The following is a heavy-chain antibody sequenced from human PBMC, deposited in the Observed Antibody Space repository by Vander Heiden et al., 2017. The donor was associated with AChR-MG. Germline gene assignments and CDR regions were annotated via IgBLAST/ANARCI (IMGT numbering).Heavy chain of an antibody. CDR2: IDNSGST. Sequence: QVQLQESGPGLVKPSQTLSLTCTVSGGSTSSGDYYWSWIRQPPGKGLEWIGYIDNSGSTYYNPSLKSRVTISLDTSKNQFSLKLSSVTAADTAVYYCATDGSYYDTSGYSSSSSFDIWGQGTMVTVSS. J-gene: IGHJ3*02. CDR1: GGSTSSGDYY. D-gene: IGHD3-22*01. V-gene: IGHV4-30-4*01. CDR3: ATDGSYYDTSGYSSSSSFDI.